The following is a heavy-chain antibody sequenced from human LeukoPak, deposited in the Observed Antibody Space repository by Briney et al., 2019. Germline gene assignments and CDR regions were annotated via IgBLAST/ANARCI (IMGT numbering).Heavy chain of an antibody. Sequence: ASVKVSCKASGYTFINYATSWVRQAPGQGLEWMGWIGTYNGNTKYAQEFQGRVTMTTDTSTSTGYMELRNLRSDDTAVYYCARDRGEGSHPTYYYYGMDVWGQGTTVTVSS. D-gene: IGHD3-10*01. V-gene: IGHV1-18*01. CDR3: ARDRGEGSHPTYYYYGMDV. CDR1: GYTFINYA. J-gene: IGHJ6*02. CDR2: IGTYNGNT.